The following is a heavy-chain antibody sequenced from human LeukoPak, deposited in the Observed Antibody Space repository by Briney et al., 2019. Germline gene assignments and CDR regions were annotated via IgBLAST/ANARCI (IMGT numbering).Heavy chain of an antibody. J-gene: IGHJ3*02. Sequence: GGSLRLSCAASGFTFSDYYMSRIRQAPGKGLEWVSYISSSGSTIYYADSVKGRFTISRDNAKNSLYLQMNSLRAEDTAVYYCARRDARWLQVDAFDIWGQGTMVTVSS. D-gene: IGHD5-24*01. V-gene: IGHV3-11*01. CDR1: GFTFSDYY. CDR3: ARRDARWLQVDAFDI. CDR2: ISSSGSTI.